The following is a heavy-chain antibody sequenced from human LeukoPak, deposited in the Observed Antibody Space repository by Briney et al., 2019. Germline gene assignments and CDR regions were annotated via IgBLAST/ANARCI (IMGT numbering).Heavy chain of an antibody. CDR3: ARGSSFDGYCSAGACDAGYYDS. CDR2: INHLGSY. D-gene: IGHD2-15*01. CDR1: GESFSAYF. Sequence: HSETQSLTCAVYGESFSAYFWNWIRQAPGKPLEYIGEINHLGSYHYTPSLKTRVTLSVDTSKNQFSLKLTSVTAADTAVYFCARGSSFDGYCSAGACDAGYYDSWGQGAPVTASS. V-gene: IGHV4-34*01. J-gene: IGHJ4*02.